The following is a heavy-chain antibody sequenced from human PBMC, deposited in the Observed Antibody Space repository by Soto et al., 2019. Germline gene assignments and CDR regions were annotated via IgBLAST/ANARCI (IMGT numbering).Heavy chain of an antibody. Sequence: GGSLRLSCAASGFTFSNAWMSWVRQAPGKGLEWVGRIKSKTDGGTTDYAAPVKGRFTISRDDSKNTLYLQMNSLKTEDTAVYYCTTVFVITGNAGMDYWGQGTLVTVSS. CDR1: GFTFSNAW. CDR3: TTVFVITGNAGMDY. D-gene: IGHD1-20*01. J-gene: IGHJ4*02. V-gene: IGHV3-15*01. CDR2: IKSKTDGGTT.